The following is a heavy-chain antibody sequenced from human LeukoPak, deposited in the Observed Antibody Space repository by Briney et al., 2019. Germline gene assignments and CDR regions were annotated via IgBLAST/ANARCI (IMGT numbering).Heavy chain of an antibody. J-gene: IGHJ4*02. CDR2: ISGSGGST. V-gene: IGHV3-23*01. CDR3: ARSIAAAGTGYYFDY. D-gene: IGHD6-13*01. CDR1: GFTFSSYG. Sequence: GGSLRLSCAASGFTFSSYGMSWVRQAPGKGLEWVSAISGSGGSTYYADSVKGRFTISRDNSKNTLYLQMNSLRAEDTAVYYCARSIAAAGTGYYFDYWGQGTLVTVSS.